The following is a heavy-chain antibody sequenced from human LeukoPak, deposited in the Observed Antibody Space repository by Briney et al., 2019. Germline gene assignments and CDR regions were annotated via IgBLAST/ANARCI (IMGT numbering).Heavy chain of an antibody. Sequence: PGGSLRLSCAASGFTFSSYWMSWVRQALGKGLEWVANIKQDGSEKYYVDSVKGRFTISRDNAKNSLYLQMNSLRAEDTAVYYCARSEAAQWLVYYYYYYMDVWGKGTTVTVSS. CDR2: IKQDGSEK. CDR1: GFTFSSYW. V-gene: IGHV3-7*01. J-gene: IGHJ6*03. CDR3: ARSEAAQWLVYYYYYYMDV. D-gene: IGHD6-19*01.